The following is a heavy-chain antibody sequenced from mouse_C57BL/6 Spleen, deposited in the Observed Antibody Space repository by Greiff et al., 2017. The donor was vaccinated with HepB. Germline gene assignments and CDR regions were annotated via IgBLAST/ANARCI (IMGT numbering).Heavy chain of an antibody. V-gene: IGHV1-69*01. CDR1: GYTFTSYW. CDR3: ARTLDY. CDR2: IDPSDSYT. Sequence: VQLQQPGAELVMPGASVKLSCKASGYTFTSYWMHWVKQRPGQGLEWIGEIDPSDSYTNYNQKFKGKSTVTVDKSSSTAYMQLSSLTSEDSAVYDCARTLDYWGQGTTLTVSS. J-gene: IGHJ2*01.